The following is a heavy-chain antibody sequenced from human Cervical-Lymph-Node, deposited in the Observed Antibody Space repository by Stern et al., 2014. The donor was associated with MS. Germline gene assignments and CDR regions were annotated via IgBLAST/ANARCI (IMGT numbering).Heavy chain of an antibody. CDR2: INTDGSSP. D-gene: IGHD6-13*01. CDR1: GFTFDSYS. J-gene: IGHJ4*02. Sequence: EDQLVESGGGLVQPGGSLRLSCAASGFTFDSYSMHWVRQVPGKVLVWVSRINTDGSSPRYADSVKGRFTISRDNAKNMLYLEMNSLRAEDTAVYYCSGSNWYFFDYWAQGTLVPVPS. CDR3: SGSNWYFFDY. V-gene: IGHV3-74*02.